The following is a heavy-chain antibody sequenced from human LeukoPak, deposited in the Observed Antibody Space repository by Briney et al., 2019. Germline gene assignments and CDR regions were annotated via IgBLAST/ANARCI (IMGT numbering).Heavy chain of an antibody. CDR3: ARGPRIAAARGFDP. CDR2: INHSGST. D-gene: IGHD6-13*01. V-gene: IGHV4-34*01. Sequence: SETLSLTCTVSGGSITTYYWSWIRQPPGKGLEWIGEINHSGSTNYNPSLKSRVTVSVDTSKNQFSLKLSSVTAADTAVYYCARGPRIAAARGFDPWGQGTLVTVSS. J-gene: IGHJ5*02. CDR1: GGSITTYY.